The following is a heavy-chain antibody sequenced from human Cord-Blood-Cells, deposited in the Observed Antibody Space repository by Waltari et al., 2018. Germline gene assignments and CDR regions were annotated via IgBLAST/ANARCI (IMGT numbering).Heavy chain of an antibody. V-gene: IGHV4-31*03. D-gene: IGHD4-17*01. CDR3: ARAPDYGDYLGSAIDY. CDR1: GGSISSGGYY. Sequence: QVQLQESGPGLVKPSQTLSLTCTVPGGSISSGGYYWSWIRPHPGKGLEWIGYIYYSGSTYYNPSLKSRVTISVDTSKNQFSLKLSSVTAADTAVYYCARAPDYGDYLGSAIDYWGQGTLVTVSS. J-gene: IGHJ4*02. CDR2: IYYSGST.